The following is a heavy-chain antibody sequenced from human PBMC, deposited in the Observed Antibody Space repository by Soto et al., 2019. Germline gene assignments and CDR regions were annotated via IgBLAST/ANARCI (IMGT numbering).Heavy chain of an antibody. CDR1: GYRFTNYW. CDR3: ARESTLTTHSHYSMDV. V-gene: IGHV5-10-1*01. Sequence: GESLKISCKGSGYRFTNYWISWVRQMPGKGLEWMGIVDPTDSYANYSPSFQGHVTISADKSISTAYLQWSSLKASDTAMYYCARESTLTTHSHYSMDVWGQGTTVTVSS. J-gene: IGHJ6*02. CDR2: VDPTDSYA. D-gene: IGHD4-4*01.